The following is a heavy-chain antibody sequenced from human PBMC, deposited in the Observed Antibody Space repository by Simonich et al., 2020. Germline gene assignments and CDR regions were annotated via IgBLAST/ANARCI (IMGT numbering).Heavy chain of an antibody. CDR1: GGTFSSYA. Sequence: QVQLVQSGAEVKKPGSSVKVSCKASGGTFSSYAISWVRQAPGQGLEWIGGINPILGIANDEKKFQGRVTITADKSTSTAYMELSSLRSEDTAVYYCARGGLADRRIVYYYYMDVWGKGTTVTVSS. CDR2: INPILGIA. CDR3: ARGGLADRRIVYYYYMDV. J-gene: IGHJ6*03. V-gene: IGHV1-69*09. D-gene: IGHD2-15*01.